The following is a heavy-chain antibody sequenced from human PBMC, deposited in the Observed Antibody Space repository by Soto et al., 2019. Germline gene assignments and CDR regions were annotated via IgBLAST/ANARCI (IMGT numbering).Heavy chain of an antibody. V-gene: IGHV1-18*01. D-gene: IGHD5-12*01. CDR2: ISAYNGNT. J-gene: IGHJ5*02. CDR1: GYTFTSYG. Sequence: ASVKVSCKASGYTFTSYGIRWVRQAPGQGLEWMGWISAYNGNTNYAQKLQGRVTMTTDTSTSTAYMELRSLRSDDTAVYYCARDHIVATITNARWFDPWGQGTLVTVSS. CDR3: ARDHIVATITNARWFDP.